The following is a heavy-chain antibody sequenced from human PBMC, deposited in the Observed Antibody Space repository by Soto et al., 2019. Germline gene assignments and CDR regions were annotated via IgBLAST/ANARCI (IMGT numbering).Heavy chain of an antibody. D-gene: IGHD3-22*01. V-gene: IGHV1-69*13. CDR3: ARDRYYDSSGYYELDY. CDR1: GGTFSSYA. Sequence: SVKVSCKASGGTFSSYAISWVRQAPGQGLEWMGGIIPIFGTANYAQKFQGRATITADESTSTAYMELSSLRSEDTAVYYCARDRYYDSSGYYELDYWGQGTLVTVSS. CDR2: IIPIFGTA. J-gene: IGHJ4*02.